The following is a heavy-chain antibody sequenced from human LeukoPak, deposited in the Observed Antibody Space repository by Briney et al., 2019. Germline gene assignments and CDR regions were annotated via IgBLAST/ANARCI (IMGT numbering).Heavy chain of an antibody. D-gene: IGHD4-23*01. CDR2: MNPNSGNT. CDR3: ATELRWKEY. J-gene: IGHJ4*02. CDR1: GYTFTSYD. Sequence: ASVKVSCKASGYTFTSYDINWVRQATGQGLEWLGWMNPNSGNTGYAQKFQGRVTMTSDTPIDTAYMELSSLRSEDTAVYYCATELRWKEYWGQGTLVTVSS. V-gene: IGHV1-8*01.